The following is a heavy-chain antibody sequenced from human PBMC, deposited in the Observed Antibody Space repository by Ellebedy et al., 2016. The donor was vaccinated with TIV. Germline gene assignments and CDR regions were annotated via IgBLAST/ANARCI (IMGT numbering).Heavy chain of an antibody. J-gene: IGHJ4*02. CDR2: IYYSGST. Sequence: SETLSLXXTVSGGPISNSNYYWGWIHQPPGKGLEWIGSIYYSGSTYYNPSLKSRVTISVDTSKNQFSLKLSSVAAADTAVYYCASLAGSSWGQGILVTVSS. D-gene: IGHD5/OR15-5a*01. CDR3: ASLAGSS. V-gene: IGHV4-39*01. CDR1: GGPISNSNYY.